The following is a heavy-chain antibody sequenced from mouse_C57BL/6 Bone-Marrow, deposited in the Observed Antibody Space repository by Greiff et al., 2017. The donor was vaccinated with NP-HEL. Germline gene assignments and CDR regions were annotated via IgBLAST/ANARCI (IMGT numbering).Heavy chain of an antibody. D-gene: IGHD1-1*01. Sequence: QVQLQQPGAELVKPGASVKMSCKASGYTFTSYWITWVKQRPGQGLEWIGDIYPGSGSTNYNEKFKSKATLTVDTSSSTAYMQLSSLTSEDSAVYYRARYRITTVVAKDYFDYWGQGTTLTVSS. V-gene: IGHV1-55*01. J-gene: IGHJ2*01. CDR2: IYPGSGST. CDR1: GYTFTSYW. CDR3: ARYRITTVVAKDYFDY.